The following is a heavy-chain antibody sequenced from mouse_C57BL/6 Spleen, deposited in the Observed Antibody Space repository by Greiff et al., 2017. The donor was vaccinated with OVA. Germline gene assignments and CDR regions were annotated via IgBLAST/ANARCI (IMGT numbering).Heavy chain of an antibody. CDR3: ASPIYYGNYDSMDY. V-gene: IGHV14-2*01. D-gene: IGHD2-1*01. CDR2: IDTEAGET. CDR1: GFTIKDYY. J-gene: IGHJ4*01. Sequence: VQLKESGAELVKPGASVKLSCKASGFTIKDYYMHWVKQRTEQGLEWIGRIDTEAGETKYAPKFPGKATITADTSANTAYRQLSILTSEDTAVYYCASPIYYGNYDSMDYWGQGTSVTVSS.